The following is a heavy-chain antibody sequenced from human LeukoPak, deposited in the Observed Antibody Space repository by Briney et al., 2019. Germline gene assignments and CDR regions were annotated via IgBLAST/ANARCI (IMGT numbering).Heavy chain of an antibody. D-gene: IGHD3-16*02. CDR2: INPSGSST. CDR3: ARDNSVGDIAWWFDP. V-gene: IGHV1-46*01. J-gene: IGHJ5*02. CDR1: GYTFSGHY. Sequence: ASVKVSCKASGYTFSGHYMHWVRQTPGQGLEWMGLINPSGSSTLYAQKFQGRVTMTRDMSTTTDYMELSSLRSEDTAVYYCARDNSVGDIAWWFDPWGQGTLVTVSS.